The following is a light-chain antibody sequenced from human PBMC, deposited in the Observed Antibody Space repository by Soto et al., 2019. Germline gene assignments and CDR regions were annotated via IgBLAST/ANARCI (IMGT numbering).Light chain of an antibody. Sequence: DIQMTQSPSTLSASVGDRVTITCRASQSISNWLAWYQQKPGKAPKLLIYGASSLASGVPSRFSGSGSGTEFPLTISSLQPDDFATYYCQQYNSYRTFGQGTKVEIK. CDR2: GAS. CDR1: QSISNW. CDR3: QQYNSYRT. J-gene: IGKJ1*01. V-gene: IGKV1-5*01.